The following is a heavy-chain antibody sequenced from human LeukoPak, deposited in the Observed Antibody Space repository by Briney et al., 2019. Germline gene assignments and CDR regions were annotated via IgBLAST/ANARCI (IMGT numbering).Heavy chain of an antibody. CDR3: ARDVSDVADYGMDV. J-gene: IGHJ6*02. D-gene: IGHD2-8*01. CDR2: ISYDGSNK. V-gene: IGHV3-30-3*01. CDR1: GFTFSSYA. Sequence: SLRLSCAASGFTFSSYAMHWVRQAPGKGLEWVAVISYDGSNKYYADSVKGRFTISRDNSKNTLYLQMNSLRAEDTAVYYCARDVSDVADYGMDVWGQGTTVTVSS.